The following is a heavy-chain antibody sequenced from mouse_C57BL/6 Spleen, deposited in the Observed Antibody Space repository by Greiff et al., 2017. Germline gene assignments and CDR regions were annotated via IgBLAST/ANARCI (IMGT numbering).Heavy chain of an antibody. Sequence: VKLQQPGAELVKPGASVKLSCTASGYTFTSYWMHWVKQRPGQGLEWIGMIHPNSGSTNYNEKFKSKATLAVDKSSSTAYMQLSSLTSEDSAVYYCARRAYFDYWGQGTTLTVSS. J-gene: IGHJ2*01. CDR3: ARRAYFDY. CDR1: GYTFTSYW. CDR2: IHPNSGST. V-gene: IGHV1-64*01.